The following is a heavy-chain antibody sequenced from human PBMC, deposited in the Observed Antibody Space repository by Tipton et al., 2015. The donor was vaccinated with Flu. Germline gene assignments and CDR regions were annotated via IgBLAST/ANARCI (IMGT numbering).Heavy chain of an antibody. V-gene: IGHV3-74*03. CDR2: INSDGSTT. J-gene: IGHJ4*02. CDR3: ARGYRPNSRDSYYFDY. Sequence: SLRLSCAASGFIFSSYWMHWVRQAPGKGLVWISRINSDGSTTTYADSVKGRFTVSRDNAKNTLYLQMNSLRAEDTAVYYCARGYRPNSRDSYYFDYWGQGTLVTGSS. D-gene: IGHD6-13*01. CDR1: GFIFSSYW.